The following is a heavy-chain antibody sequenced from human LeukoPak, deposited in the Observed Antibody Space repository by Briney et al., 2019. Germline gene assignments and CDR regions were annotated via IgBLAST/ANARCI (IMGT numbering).Heavy chain of an antibody. Sequence: PGGSLRLSCAASGFTFSSYAMSWVRQAPGKGLEWVSVISGSGGSTYYADSVKGRFTISRDNSKNTLYLQMNSLRAEDTAVYYCARDRGRGYDSSGLIFDPWGQGTLVTVSS. CDR2: ISGSGGST. CDR1: GFTFSSYA. D-gene: IGHD3-22*01. CDR3: ARDRGRGYDSSGLIFDP. J-gene: IGHJ5*02. V-gene: IGHV3-23*01.